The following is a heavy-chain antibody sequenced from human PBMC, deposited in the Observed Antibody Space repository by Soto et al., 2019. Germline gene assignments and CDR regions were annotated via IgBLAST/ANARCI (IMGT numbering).Heavy chain of an antibody. CDR1: GGSITSGDYY. V-gene: IGHV4-30-4*01. Sequence: SLTCSVSGGSITSGDYYWSWIRQPPGKGLEWIGYIYYSGSTYYNPSLKSRVTISLDPSKNQFSLRLSSVTAADTAVYYCASPGAGLGDLGEAFDFWGQATMVT. CDR2: IYYSGST. CDR3: ASPGAGLGDLGEAFDF. D-gene: IGHD3-16*01. J-gene: IGHJ3*01.